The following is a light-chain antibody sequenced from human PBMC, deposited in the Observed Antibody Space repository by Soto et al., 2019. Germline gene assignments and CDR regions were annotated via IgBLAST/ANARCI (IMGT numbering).Light chain of an antibody. CDR1: LSISSY. CDR2: DVS. V-gene: IGKV3-11*01. CDR3: QQRGEWPA. J-gene: IGKJ1*01. Sequence: EVVLTQFPGTLSLSPGDRATLSCQASLSISSYLTWYQHKPGQAPRLLFYDVSNRATGIPDRFSSSASGTNFTLTISSLEPEVFAIYYWQQRGEWPAFGQGTKVEIK.